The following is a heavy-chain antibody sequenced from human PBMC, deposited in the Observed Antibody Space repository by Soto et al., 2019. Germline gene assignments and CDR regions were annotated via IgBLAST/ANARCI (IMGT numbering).Heavy chain of an antibody. V-gene: IGHV1-18*01. CDR2: ISAYNGNT. CDR1: GYTFTSYG. J-gene: IGHJ5*02. CDR3: ARVVGALGHWFDP. Sequence: GASVNVSCKASGYTFTSYGIIWVRQAPGQGLEWMGRISAYNGNTNYAQKLQGRVTMTTDTSTSTACMELRSLRSDDTAVYYCARVVGALGHWFDPWGQGTLVTVSS. D-gene: IGHD1-26*01.